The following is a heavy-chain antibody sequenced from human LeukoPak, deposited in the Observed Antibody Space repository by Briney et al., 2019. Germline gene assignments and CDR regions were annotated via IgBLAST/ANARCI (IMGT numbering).Heavy chain of an antibody. D-gene: IGHD7-27*01. J-gene: IGHJ6*02. Sequence: GGSLRLSCAASGFTFSSYGMHWVRQAPGKGLEWVAFIRYDGSNKYYADSVKGRFTIPRDNSKNTLYLQMNSLRAEDTAVYYCAKEGTWGPYYYYGMDVWGQGTTVTVSS. CDR1: GFTFSSYG. V-gene: IGHV3-30*02. CDR3: AKEGTWGPYYYYGMDV. CDR2: IRYDGSNK.